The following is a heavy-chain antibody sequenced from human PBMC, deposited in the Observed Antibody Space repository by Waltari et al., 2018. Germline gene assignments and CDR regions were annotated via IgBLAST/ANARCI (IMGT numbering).Heavy chain of an antibody. CDR3: ARGPRVWDTIILGSSFDS. Sequence: QVQLQESGPGLVKPSETLSLTCVVSGYSIGRGYHWGWMRQTPRKGLEWIVSVWHTGGGYYNPALKSRVTISVDTSKLQVSLRLNSVTAADTAIYYCARGPRVWDTIILGSSFDSWGQGTLVTVPS. CDR1: GYSIGRGYH. D-gene: IGHD3-16*01. V-gene: IGHV4-38-2*01. J-gene: IGHJ4*02. CDR2: VWHTGGG.